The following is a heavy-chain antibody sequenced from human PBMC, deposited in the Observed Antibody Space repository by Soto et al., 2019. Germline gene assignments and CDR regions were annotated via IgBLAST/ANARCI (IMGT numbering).Heavy chain of an antibody. D-gene: IGHD6-13*01. CDR2: IYPSGST. CDR3: ASGQLEIARGFG. CDR1: GVSISSGDYY. V-gene: IGHV4-31*03. Sequence: QVQLQESGPGVVKPSQTLSLTCSVSGVSISSGDYYWTWIRQHPGTGLEWIGYIYPSGSTYYNPSLKSRVTISIDTSKNQFSLKLTSVTAADMAVYYCASGQLEIARGFGWGQGTLVTVSS. J-gene: IGHJ4*02.